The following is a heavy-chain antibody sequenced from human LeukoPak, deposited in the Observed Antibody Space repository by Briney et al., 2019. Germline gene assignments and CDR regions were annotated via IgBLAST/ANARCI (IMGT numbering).Heavy chain of an antibody. CDR2: INSDGSST. CDR1: GFTFSSFY. V-gene: IGHV3-74*01. D-gene: IGHD2-21*02. CDR3: ATGEDIVVVTANDY. J-gene: IGHJ4*02. Sequence: PGGSLRLSCAASGFTFSSFYMHWVRQAPGKGLVWVSRINSDGSSTTYADSVEGRFTISRDNAKNTLYLQMNSLRAEDTAVYYCATGEDIVVVTANDYWGQGTLVTVSS.